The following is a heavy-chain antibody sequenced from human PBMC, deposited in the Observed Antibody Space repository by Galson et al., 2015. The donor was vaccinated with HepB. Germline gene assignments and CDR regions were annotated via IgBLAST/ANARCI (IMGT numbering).Heavy chain of an antibody. J-gene: IGHJ4*02. Sequence: SLRLSCAASGFTFSSYGMHWVRQAPGKGLEWVAVISYDGSNKYYADSVKGRFTISRDNSKNTLYLQMNSLRAEDSAVYYCAKDRRRITMIGILDYWGQGTLVTVSS. CDR3: AKDRRRITMIGILDY. CDR2: ISYDGSNK. D-gene: IGHD3-22*01. V-gene: IGHV3-30*18. CDR1: GFTFSSYG.